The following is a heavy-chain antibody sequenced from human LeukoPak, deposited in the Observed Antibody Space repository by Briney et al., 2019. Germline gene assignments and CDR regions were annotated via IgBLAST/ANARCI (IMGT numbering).Heavy chain of an antibody. J-gene: IGHJ4*02. V-gene: IGHV3-66*01. CDR3: ARDPMVRGVILFDY. CDR1: GFTFSVYA. D-gene: IGHD3-10*01. CDR2: IYSGGST. Sequence: QSGGSLRLSCAASGFTFSVYAMSWVRQAPGKGLEWVSVIYSGGSTYYADSVKGRFTISRDNSKNTLYLQMNSLRAEDTAVYCCARDPMVRGVILFDYWGQGTLVTVSS.